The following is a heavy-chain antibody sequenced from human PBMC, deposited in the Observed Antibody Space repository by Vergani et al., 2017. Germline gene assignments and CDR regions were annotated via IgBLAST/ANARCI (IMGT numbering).Heavy chain of an antibody. CDR1: GVSITTYY. CDR3: AGDSSSWQRADY. CDR2: IYYSGST. D-gene: IGHD6-13*01. V-gene: IGHV4-59*01. Sequence: QVRLQESGPGLVKPSETLSPICTVSGVSITTYYWSWVRQPPGKGLEWLGYIYYSGSTTYNPTLNSRLTISVDTSKNQFSLRLSSVTAADTALYYCAGDSSSWQRADYWGQGTLVTVSS. J-gene: IGHJ4*02.